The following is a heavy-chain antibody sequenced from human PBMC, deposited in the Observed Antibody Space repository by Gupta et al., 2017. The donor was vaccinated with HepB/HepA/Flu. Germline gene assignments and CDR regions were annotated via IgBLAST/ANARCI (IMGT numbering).Heavy chain of an antibody. J-gene: IGHJ4*02. Sequence: QVQLVQSGAAVKQPGASVEVSCKSSGYTFTDNYIHWVRQAPGQGLEWMGLSNPRSGSTILGKKCEGRGTVNRATSDNTVYLELSRRGSEESVGDCCAREWGVARRGGEFWIGFHDYWGQGTPVTVSS. CDR2: SNPRSGST. V-gene: IGHV1-46*01. CDR1: GYTFTDNY. D-gene: IGHD3-3*01. CDR3: AREWGVARRGGEFWIGFHDY.